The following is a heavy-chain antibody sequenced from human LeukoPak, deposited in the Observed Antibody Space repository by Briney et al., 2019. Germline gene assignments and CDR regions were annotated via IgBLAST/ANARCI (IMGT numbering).Heavy chain of an antibody. CDR2: ISWKSGSI. Sequence: PGRSLRLSCAASGFTFDDYAMHWVRQAPGKGLEWVSGISWKSGSIGYADSVKGRFTISRDNAKTSLYLQMNSLRAEDTALYYCARGDYYYMDVWGKGTTVTVSS. V-gene: IGHV3-9*01. J-gene: IGHJ6*03. CDR3: ARGDYYYMDV. CDR1: GFTFDDYA.